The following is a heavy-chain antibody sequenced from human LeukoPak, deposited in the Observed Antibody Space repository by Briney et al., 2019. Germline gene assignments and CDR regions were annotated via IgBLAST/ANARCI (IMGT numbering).Heavy chain of an antibody. CDR3: ARDPGLRFFNWFDP. D-gene: IGHD3-3*01. CDR2: IYTSGST. J-gene: IGHJ5*02. V-gene: IGHV4-4*07. Sequence: SETLSLTCAVYGGSFSGYYWSWIRQPPGKGLEWIGRIYTSGSTNYNPSLKSRVTMSVDTSKNQFSLKLSSVTAADTAVYYCARDPGLRFFNWFDPWGQGTLVTVSS. CDR1: GGSFSGYY.